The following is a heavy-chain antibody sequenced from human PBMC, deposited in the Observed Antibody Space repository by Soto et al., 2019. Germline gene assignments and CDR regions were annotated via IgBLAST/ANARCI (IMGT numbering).Heavy chain of an antibody. CDR2: IWYDGSNK. J-gene: IGHJ4*02. Sequence: GGSLRLSCAASGFTFSSYGMHWVRQAPGKGLEWVAVIWYDGSNKYYADSVKGRFTISRDNSKNTLYLQMNSLRAEDTAVYYCAREMYYYDSSGYPSFDYWGQGTLVTVSS. V-gene: IGHV3-33*01. CDR1: GFTFSSYG. D-gene: IGHD3-22*01. CDR3: AREMYYYDSSGYPSFDY.